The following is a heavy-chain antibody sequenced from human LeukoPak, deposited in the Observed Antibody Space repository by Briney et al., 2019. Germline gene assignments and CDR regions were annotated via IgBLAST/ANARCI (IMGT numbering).Heavy chain of an antibody. D-gene: IGHD1-26*01. Sequence: GASVKVSCKASGYTLTSYGISWVRQAPGQGLEWMGWISAYNGNTNYAQKLQGRVTMTTDTSTSTAYMELRSLRSDDTAVYYCARDAVGRRSYYYYYMDVWGKGTTVTVSS. CDR3: ARDAVGRRSYYYYYMDV. CDR2: ISAYNGNT. J-gene: IGHJ6*03. V-gene: IGHV1-18*01. CDR1: GYTLTSYG.